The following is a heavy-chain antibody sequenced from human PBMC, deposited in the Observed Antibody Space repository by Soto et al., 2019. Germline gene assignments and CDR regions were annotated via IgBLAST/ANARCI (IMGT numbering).Heavy chain of an antibody. CDR1: GGSISSNTYY. Sequence: QLQLQESGPGLVKPSETLSLTCSVSGGSISSNTYYWGWIRQPPGKGLEWIGSIYYSGSTYYNPSLKSRFTISGDTSKQQFSLKRSSVNAADTAVNYCASLVAAGTNGLDYWGQGNLVTVSS. V-gene: IGHV4-39*01. CDR3: ASLVAAGTNGLDY. CDR2: IYYSGST. D-gene: IGHD1-1*01. J-gene: IGHJ4*02.